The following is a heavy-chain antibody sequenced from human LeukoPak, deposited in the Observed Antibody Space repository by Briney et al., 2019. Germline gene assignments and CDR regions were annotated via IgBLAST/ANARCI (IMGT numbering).Heavy chain of an antibody. V-gene: IGHV3-66*01. CDR2: FYSGGST. D-gene: IGHD3-10*01. Sequence: GGSLRLSCAASGFTVSSNYMSWAPQPQGKGRDGVPVFYSGGSTYYADSVKGRFTISRDNSKNTLYLQMNSLRAEDTAVYYCARVVYGSAYYYYYYMDVWGKGTTVTISS. J-gene: IGHJ6*03. CDR3: ARVVYGSAYYYYYYMDV. CDR1: GFTVSSNY.